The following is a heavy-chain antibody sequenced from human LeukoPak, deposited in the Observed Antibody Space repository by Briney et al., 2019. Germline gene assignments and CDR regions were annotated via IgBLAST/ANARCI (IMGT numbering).Heavy chain of an antibody. Sequence: PSQTLSLTCTVSGDSISSGDYYWSWIRQPAGKGLEWIGRISSSGSTNYNPSLKSRVTISVDTSKNQFSLKLSSVTAADTAVYFCARDIGGNWFDPWGQGTLVTVSS. CDR1: GDSISSGDYY. V-gene: IGHV4-61*02. D-gene: IGHD3-16*02. J-gene: IGHJ5*02. CDR2: ISSSGST. CDR3: ARDIGGNWFDP.